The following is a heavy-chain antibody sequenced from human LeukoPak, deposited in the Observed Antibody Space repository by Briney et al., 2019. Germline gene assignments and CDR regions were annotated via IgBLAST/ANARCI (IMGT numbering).Heavy chain of an antibody. CDR2: ISYDGSNK. V-gene: IGHV3-30-3*01. D-gene: IGHD5-18*01. CDR3: ARPAEGMDTAMVHFDY. CDR1: GFTFSSYA. Sequence: GGSLRLSCAASGFTFSSYAMHWVRQAPGKGLEWVAVISYDGSNKYYADSVKGRFTISRDNSKNTLYLQMNSLRAEDTAVYYCARPAEGMDTAMVHFDYWGQGTLVTVSS. J-gene: IGHJ4*02.